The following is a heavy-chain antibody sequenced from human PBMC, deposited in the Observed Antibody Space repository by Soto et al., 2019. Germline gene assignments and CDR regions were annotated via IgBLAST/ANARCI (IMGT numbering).Heavy chain of an antibody. CDR2: ISYEGSNK. D-gene: IGHD3-9*01. V-gene: IGHV3-30-3*01. CDR3: ARDRYDILTGYPSYFDY. J-gene: IGHJ4*02. Sequence: LRLSCAASGFTFSSYAMHWVRQAPGKGLEWVAGISYEGSNKYYADSVKGRFTISRDNSKNTLYLQMNSLRAEDTAVYYCARDRYDILTGYPSYFDYWGQGTLVTVSS. CDR1: GFTFSSYA.